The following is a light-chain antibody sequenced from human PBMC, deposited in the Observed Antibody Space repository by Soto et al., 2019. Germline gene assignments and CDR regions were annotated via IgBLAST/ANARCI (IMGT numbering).Light chain of an antibody. CDR3: CSYAGSSPYV. Sequence: QSVLTQPPSASGSPGQSVTISCTGTSSDVGGYDYVSWYQQHPGKAPKLMIYEGSKRPSGVSNRFSGSKSGNTASLTISGPQAEDEADYYCCSYAGSSPYVFGTGTKVTVL. CDR1: SSDVGGYDY. CDR2: EGS. J-gene: IGLJ1*01. V-gene: IGLV2-23*01.